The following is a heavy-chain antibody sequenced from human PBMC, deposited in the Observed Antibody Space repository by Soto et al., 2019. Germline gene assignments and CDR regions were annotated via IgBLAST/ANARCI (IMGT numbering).Heavy chain of an antibody. CDR3: ARDSGYYDSSGYYYVDYFDY. D-gene: IGHD3-22*01. CDR1: GFTFSSYG. V-gene: IGHV3-33*01. CDR2: IWYDGSNK. Sequence: GGSLRLSCAASGFTFSSYGMHWVRQAPGKGLEWVAVIWYDGSNKYYADSVKGRFTISRDNSKNTLYLQMNSLRAEDTAVYYCARDSGYYDSSGYYYVDYFDYWGQGTLVTVSS. J-gene: IGHJ4*02.